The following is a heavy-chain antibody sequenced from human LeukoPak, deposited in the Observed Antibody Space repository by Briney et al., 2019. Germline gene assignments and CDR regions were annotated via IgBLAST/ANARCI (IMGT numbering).Heavy chain of an antibody. CDR2: INSDGSST. J-gene: IGHJ4*02. V-gene: IGHV3-74*01. CDR3: ARAGYYYDSSGYYSIDY. CDR1: GFTFSSYW. D-gene: IGHD3-22*01. Sequence: GGSLRLSCAASGFTFSSYWMHWVRQAPGKGLVWVSRINSDGSSTTYADSVKGRFTISRDNAKNTLYLQMNSLRAEDTAVYYCARAGYYYDSSGYYSIDYWGQGTLVTVSS.